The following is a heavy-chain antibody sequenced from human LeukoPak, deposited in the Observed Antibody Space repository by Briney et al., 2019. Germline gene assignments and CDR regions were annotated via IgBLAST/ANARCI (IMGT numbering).Heavy chain of an antibody. J-gene: IGHJ4*02. CDR1: GGSISTYY. CDR3: ARSEYSSSSGHFDY. D-gene: IGHD6-6*01. Sequence: PSETLSLTCTVSGGSISTYYWSWVRQPPGKGLEWIAYINYRGTTDSNPSLKSRVTISIDTSKNQFSLKLNSVTAADTAVYYCARSEYSSSSGHFDYWGQGTLVTVSS. CDR2: INYRGTT. V-gene: IGHV4-59*08.